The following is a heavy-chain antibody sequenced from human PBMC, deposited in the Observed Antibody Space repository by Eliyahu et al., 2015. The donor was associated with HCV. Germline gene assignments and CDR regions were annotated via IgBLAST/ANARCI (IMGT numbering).Heavy chain of an antibody. Sequence: QVQVVQSGAXVRKPGASVXLXCXPSGXTFSGXYGHWVRQAPGQGLEWXGIITPSGDRTTYAQKVQGRVTMTRDTSTSTVYMELHSLRSEDTAVYYCARDVGWAPGGPWGQGTLVTVSS. CDR1: GXTFSGXY. CDR2: ITPSGDRT. CDR3: ARDVGWAPGGP. V-gene: IGHV1-46*01. J-gene: IGHJ5*02. D-gene: IGHD6-19*01.